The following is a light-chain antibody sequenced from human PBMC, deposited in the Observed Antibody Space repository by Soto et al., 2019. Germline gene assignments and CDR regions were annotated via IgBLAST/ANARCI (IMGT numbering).Light chain of an antibody. J-gene: IGKJ1*01. V-gene: IGKV1-5*03. CDR1: QSINTW. CDR2: EAS. CDR3: QQYKSYPWT. Sequence: DIQMTQSPSTLSASGGDRVTITCRASQSINTWLAWFQQKPGKAPKLLMYEASTLQSGVPSRFSGSGSGTEFTLTISSLQPDDFATYYCQQYKSYPWTFGQGTKVEI.